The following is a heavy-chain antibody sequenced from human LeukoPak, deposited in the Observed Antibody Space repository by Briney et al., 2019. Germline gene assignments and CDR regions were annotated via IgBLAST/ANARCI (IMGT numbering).Heavy chain of an antibody. CDR2: IIPIFGTA. CDR3: ARAPNYSGSGSPFWEV. CDR1: GGTFSSYA. J-gene: IGHJ4*02. V-gene: IGHV1-69*13. Sequence: SVKVSCKASGGTFSSYAISWVRQAPGQGLEWMGGIIPIFGTANYAQKFQGRVTITADESTSTAYMELRSLRSDDTAVYYCARAPNYSGSGSPFWEVWGQGTLVTVSS. D-gene: IGHD3-10*01.